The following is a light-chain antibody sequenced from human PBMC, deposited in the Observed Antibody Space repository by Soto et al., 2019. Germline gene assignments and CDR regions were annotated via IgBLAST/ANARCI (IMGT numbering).Light chain of an antibody. CDR2: EGS. CDR3: SSYTTTSIV. V-gene: IGLV2-14*01. J-gene: IGLJ1*01. CDR1: SSDVGSYNY. Sequence: QSALSHPASVSRSPGQSITISCTGTSSDVGSYNYVSWYQQHPGKAPKLMIYEGSNRPSGVSSRFSGSKSGNTASLTISGLQAEQEADYYCSSYTTTSIVFGTGTKVTAL.